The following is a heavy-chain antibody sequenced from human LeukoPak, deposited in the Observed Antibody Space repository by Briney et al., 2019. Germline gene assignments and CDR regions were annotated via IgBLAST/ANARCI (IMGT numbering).Heavy chain of an antibody. J-gene: IGHJ6*02. CDR3: ARRPLGGMDV. V-gene: IGHV4-34*01. Sequence: PSETLSLTCAVYGGSFSGYYWSWIRQPPGKELEWIGEINHSGSTNYNPSLKSRVTISVDTSKNQFSLRLNSVTAADTAVYYCARRPLGGMDVWGQGTTVTVSS. CDR2: INHSGST. D-gene: IGHD7-27*01. CDR1: GGSFSGYY.